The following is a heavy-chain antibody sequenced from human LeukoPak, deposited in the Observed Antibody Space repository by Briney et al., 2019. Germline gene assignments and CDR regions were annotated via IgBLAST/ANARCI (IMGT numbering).Heavy chain of an antibody. CDR2: IIPIFGTA. CDR3: ASIVYYKSWFDP. V-gene: IGHV1-69*01. D-gene: IGHD3-10*01. CDR1: GGTFSSYA. Sequence: GASVKVSCKASGGTFSSYAISWVRQAPGQGLEWMGGIIPIFGTANYAQKFQGRVTITADESTSTAYVELSSLRSEDTAVYYCASIVYYKSWFDPWGQGTLVTVSS. J-gene: IGHJ5*01.